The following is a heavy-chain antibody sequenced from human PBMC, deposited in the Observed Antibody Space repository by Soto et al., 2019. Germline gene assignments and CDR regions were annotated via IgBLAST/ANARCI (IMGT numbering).Heavy chain of an antibody. V-gene: IGHV1-2*02. J-gene: IGHJ6*02. D-gene: IGHD3-3*01. Sequence: XSVKVSSKASGYSFSGNYIHWVRQAPGQGLEWMGWVNPDNGGTTSAQKFQGRVTMTRDTSVTTAYMELSRLTSDDTAVYYCARDTRPPHGWLGFWEYGMDVWGQGTTVTVSS. CDR2: VNPDNGGT. CDR1: GYSFSGNY. CDR3: ARDTRPPHGWLGFWEYGMDV.